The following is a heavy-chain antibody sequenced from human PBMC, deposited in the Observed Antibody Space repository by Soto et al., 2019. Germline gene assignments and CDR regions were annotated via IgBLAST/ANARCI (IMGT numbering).Heavy chain of an antibody. D-gene: IGHD5-18*01. CDR3: ARDGSTSWYSYDYHGMDV. V-gene: IGHV3-7*05. CDR1: GCTFRTYW. Sequence: EVQLVESGGGLVQPGGSLRLSCAASGCTFRTYWLSWVRQVPGKGLEWVANINLDGSEKNYVDSVKGRFTISRDNATNSLYLQMSSLRAEDTALYYCARDGSTSWYSYDYHGMDVWGQGTTVTVSS. CDR2: INLDGSEK. J-gene: IGHJ6*02.